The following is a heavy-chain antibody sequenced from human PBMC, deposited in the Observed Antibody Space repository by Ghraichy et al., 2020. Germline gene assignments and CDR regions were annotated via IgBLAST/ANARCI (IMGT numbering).Heavy chain of an antibody. V-gene: IGHV5-51*01. CDR2: IYPGDSDT. CDR3: ARQYGSGSYYNFGNYYYYYGMDV. J-gene: IGHJ6*02. D-gene: IGHD3-10*01. Sequence: GESLNISCKGSGYSFTSYWIGWVRQMPGKGLEWMGIIYPGDSDTRYSPSFQGQVTISADKSISTAYLQWSSLKASDTAMYYCARQYGSGSYYNFGNYYYYYGMDVWGQGTTVTVSS. CDR1: GYSFTSYW.